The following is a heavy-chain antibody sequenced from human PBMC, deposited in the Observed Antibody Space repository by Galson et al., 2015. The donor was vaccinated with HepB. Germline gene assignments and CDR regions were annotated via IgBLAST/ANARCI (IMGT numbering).Heavy chain of an antibody. CDR2: ISSSSAYT. D-gene: IGHD4-17*01. CDR3: ARVGRAASYGDYDY. J-gene: IGHJ4*02. Sequence: RLSCAASGFTFSDYYMIWLRQAPRKGLEWLSYISSSSAYTNYADPVKGRFTISRDNAKNSVYLQMNSLRAEDTAVYFCARVGRAASYGDYDYWGQGTLVTVSS. CDR1: GFTFSDYY. V-gene: IGHV3-11*05.